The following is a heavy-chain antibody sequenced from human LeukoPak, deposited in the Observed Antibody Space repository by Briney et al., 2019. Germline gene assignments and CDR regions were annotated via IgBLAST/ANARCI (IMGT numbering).Heavy chain of an antibody. Sequence: SETLSLTCAVYGGSLSGYYWSWIRQPPGKGLEWIGEINHSGSTNYNPSLKSRVTISVDTSKNQFSLKLSSVTAADTAVYYCARTYYDFWSGYYSLYYYGMDVWGQGTTVTVSS. D-gene: IGHD3-3*01. CDR1: GGSLSGYY. CDR3: ARTYYDFWSGYYSLYYYGMDV. CDR2: INHSGST. J-gene: IGHJ6*02. V-gene: IGHV4-34*01.